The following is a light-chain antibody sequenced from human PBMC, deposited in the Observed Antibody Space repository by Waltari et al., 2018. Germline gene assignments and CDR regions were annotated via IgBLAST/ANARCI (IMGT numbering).Light chain of an antibody. Sequence: IMLTQSPGTLSLSPGERATLSCRASQSISRYLAWYQQKPGQAPRLLIYGASTRATGIPKRFSGRGSGTDFSLTISGLEPEDSAVYYCQHHFRLPATFGQGTKVEIK. CDR3: QHHFRLPAT. V-gene: IGKV3-20*01. CDR1: QSISRY. CDR2: GAS. J-gene: IGKJ1*01.